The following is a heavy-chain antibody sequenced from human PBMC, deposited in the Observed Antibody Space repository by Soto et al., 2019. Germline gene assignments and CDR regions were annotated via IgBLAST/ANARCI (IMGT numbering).Heavy chain of an antibody. D-gene: IGHD1-26*01. V-gene: IGHV3-66*01. J-gene: IGHJ6*02. CDR1: GFTVSSNY. CDR3: AREWEMIGLAMDV. Sequence: GGSLRLSCAASGFTVSSNYMSWVRQAPGKGLEWVSVIYSAGSTYYADSVKGRFTISRDNSKNTLFLQMNSLRVEDTAVYFCAREWEMIGLAMDVWGQGTTVTVSS. CDR2: IYSAGST.